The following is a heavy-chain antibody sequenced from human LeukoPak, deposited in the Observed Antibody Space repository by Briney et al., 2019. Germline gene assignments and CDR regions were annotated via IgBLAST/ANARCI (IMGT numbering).Heavy chain of an antibody. CDR2: IDYSGST. V-gene: IGHV4-59*01. J-gene: IGHJ4*02. D-gene: IGHD4-17*01. CDR3: ARVLSLDYGDLYFDY. CDR1: GFAFNYAW. Sequence: ESLRLSCAASGFAFNYAWVSWIRQPPGRGLEWIGYIDYSGSTNYNPSLKSRVTISEDTSKNQLSLKLSSVTAADTAVYYCARVLSLDYGDLYFDYWGQGTLVTVSS.